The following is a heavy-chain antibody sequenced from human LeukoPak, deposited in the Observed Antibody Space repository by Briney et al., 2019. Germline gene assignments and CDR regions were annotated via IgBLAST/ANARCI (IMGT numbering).Heavy chain of an antibody. CDR2: ISGSGGRT. D-gene: IGHD3-22*01. J-gene: IGHJ4*02. CDR3: AKVTPQDDSRED. V-gene: IGHV3-23*01. Sequence: GGPLRLSWAAPGFPFNSYAMNWVRQAPGKGLGGVAVISGSGGRTDYAESAKGRFTISRDNSKNTLYLQMNSLRAEDTAVYYCAKVTPQDDSREDWGQGTLVTVSS. CDR1: GFPFNSYA.